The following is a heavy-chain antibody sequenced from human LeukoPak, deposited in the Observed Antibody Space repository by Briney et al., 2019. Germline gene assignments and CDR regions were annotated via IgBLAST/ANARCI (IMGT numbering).Heavy chain of an antibody. V-gene: IGHV3-53*01. CDR2: IYSDGST. CDR3: ARDIYYDSSGYYVY. CDR1: GFTVSSNY. Sequence: GGSLRLSCAASGFTVSSNYMSWVRQAPGKGLEWVSEIYSDGSTYYAASVKGRFSISRHNSKNTVYLQMNSLRAEDTAVYYCARDIYYDSSGYYVYWGQGTLVTVSS. D-gene: IGHD3-22*01. J-gene: IGHJ4*02.